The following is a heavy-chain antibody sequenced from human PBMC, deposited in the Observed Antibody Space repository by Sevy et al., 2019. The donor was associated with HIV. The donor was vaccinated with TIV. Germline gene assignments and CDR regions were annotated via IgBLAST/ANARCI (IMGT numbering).Heavy chain of an antibody. V-gene: IGHV3-74*01. J-gene: IGHJ5*02. Sequence: GGSLRLSCAASGFTFTSDWMHWVRQPPGKGLEWVSHIKSDGEMIRYADSVKGRFTTSRDNAKNTLYLQMKNLRAEDTAVYYCARGSRGTFGAWGQGTLVTVSS. D-gene: IGHD1-26*01. CDR3: ARGSRGTFGA. CDR1: GFTFTSDW. CDR2: IKSDGEMI.